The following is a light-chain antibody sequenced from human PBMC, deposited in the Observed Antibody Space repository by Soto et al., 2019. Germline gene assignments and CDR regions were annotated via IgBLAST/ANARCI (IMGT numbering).Light chain of an antibody. Sequence: DIQMTQSPSSLSASVGERVTITCRASQGISNYLAWYQQKPGKVPKLMIYAASTLQSGVPSRFSGSGSGTDITLTSSSLQPEDVATYYCQKYKSAPRTFGQGTKVEIK. CDR3: QKYKSAPRT. J-gene: IGKJ1*01. CDR2: AAS. CDR1: QGISNY. V-gene: IGKV1-27*01.